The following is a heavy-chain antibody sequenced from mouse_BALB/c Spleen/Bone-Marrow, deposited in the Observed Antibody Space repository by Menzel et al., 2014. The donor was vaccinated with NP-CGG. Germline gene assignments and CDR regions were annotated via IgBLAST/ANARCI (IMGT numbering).Heavy chain of an antibody. CDR3: ARSRGNFEDFDY. V-gene: IGHV5-17*02. Sequence: EVKLMESGGGLVQPGGSRKLSCAASGFTFSSFGMHWVRQAPEKGLEWVAYISSGSSTVLYADTVKGRFTVSRDNPKNTLFLQMSSLRSEDTAMYYCARSRGNFEDFDYWGQGTTLTVSS. J-gene: IGHJ2*01. CDR2: ISSGSSTV. D-gene: IGHD2-1*01. CDR1: GFTFSSFG.